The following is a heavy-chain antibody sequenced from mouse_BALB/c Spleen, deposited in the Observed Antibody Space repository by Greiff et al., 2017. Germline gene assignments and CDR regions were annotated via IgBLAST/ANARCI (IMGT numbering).Heavy chain of an antibody. V-gene: IGHV1-14*01. D-gene: IGHD2-1*01. Sequence: VQLQQSGPELVKPGASVKMSCKASGYTFTSYVMHWVKQKPGQGLEWIGYINPYNDGTKYNEKFKGKATLTSDKSSSTAYMELSSLTSEDSAVYYCARSGNGNYEDAMDYWGQGTSVTVSS. J-gene: IGHJ4*01. CDR3: ARSGNGNYEDAMDY. CDR1: GYTFTSYV. CDR2: INPYNDGT.